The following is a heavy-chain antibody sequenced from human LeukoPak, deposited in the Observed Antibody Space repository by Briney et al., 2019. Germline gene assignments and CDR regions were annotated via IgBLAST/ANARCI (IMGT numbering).Heavy chain of an antibody. V-gene: IGHV4-59*12. CDR2: IYYSGST. J-gene: IGHJ6*02. D-gene: IGHD2/OR15-2a*01. CDR1: GSSISDYF. Sequence: SETLSLTCAASGSSISDYFWSWSRQPPGKGLEWVGYIYYSGSTIYNPSFRSHVTMSVDVSKNQFSLDLTSVTAADTAVYYCARDDPVGHFLRGMDVWGQGTTVTVSS. CDR3: ARDDPVGHFLRGMDV.